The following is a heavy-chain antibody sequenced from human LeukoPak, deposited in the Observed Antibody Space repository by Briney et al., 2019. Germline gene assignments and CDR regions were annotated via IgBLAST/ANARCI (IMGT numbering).Heavy chain of an antibody. V-gene: IGHV4-34*01. CDR2: INHSGST. Sequence: PSETLSLTCAVYGGSFSGYYWSWIRQPPGKGLEWIGEINHSGSTNYNPSLKSRVTISVDTSKNQFSLKLSSVTAADTAVYYCARAGDEDYFDYWGQGTLVTVSS. J-gene: IGHJ4*02. CDR1: GGSFSGYY. CDR3: ARAGDEDYFDY. D-gene: IGHD7-27*01.